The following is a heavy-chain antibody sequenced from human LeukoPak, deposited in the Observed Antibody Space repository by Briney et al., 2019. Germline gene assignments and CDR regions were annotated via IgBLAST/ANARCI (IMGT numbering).Heavy chain of an antibody. D-gene: IGHD2-15*01. J-gene: IGHJ4*02. Sequence: SETLSLTCAVYGGSFSGYYWSWIRQPPGKGQEWIGEINHSGSTNYNPSLKSRVTISVDTSKNQFSLKLSSVTAADTAVYYCARGLHCSGGSCYSADYWGQGTLVTVSS. CDR3: ARGLHCSGGSCYSADY. CDR2: INHSGST. V-gene: IGHV4-34*01. CDR1: GGSFSGYY.